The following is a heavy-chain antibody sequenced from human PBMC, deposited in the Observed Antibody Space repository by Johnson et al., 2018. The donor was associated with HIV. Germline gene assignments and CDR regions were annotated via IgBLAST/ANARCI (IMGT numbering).Heavy chain of an antibody. Sequence: QVQLVESGGGVVQPGRSLRLSCVASGFTFSSMHWDRQAPGKGLEWVAVISHDGSNKYYADSVKGRFTISRDNSKNTLYLQMECLRPDDTAVYYCASGKIPYYYDGTGYRWATAFDIWGQGTMVTVSS. CDR1: GFTFSS. CDR3: ASGKIPYYYDGTGYRWATAFDI. V-gene: IGHV3-30*14. D-gene: IGHD3-22*01. J-gene: IGHJ3*02. CDR2: ISHDGSNK.